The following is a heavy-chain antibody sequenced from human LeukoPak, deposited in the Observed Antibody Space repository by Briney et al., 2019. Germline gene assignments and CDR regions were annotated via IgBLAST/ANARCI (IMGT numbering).Heavy chain of an antibody. CDR3: AKDRGYGEHEPFES. CDR1: GFTFSDYT. J-gene: IGHJ4*02. V-gene: IGHV3-30*18. Sequence: PGGSLRLTCVGSGFTFSDYTIHWVRQTPGKGLEWVAVSAHDEVGKQFADSVKGRFTLSRDNSRDSVHLQMNRLRDGDTAVYYCAKDRGYGEHEPFESWGQGSLVTVSS. CDR2: SAHDEVGK. D-gene: IGHD4/OR15-4a*01.